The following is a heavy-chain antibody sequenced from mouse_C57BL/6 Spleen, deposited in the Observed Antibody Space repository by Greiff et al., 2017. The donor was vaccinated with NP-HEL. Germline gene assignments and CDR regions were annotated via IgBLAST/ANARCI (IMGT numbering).Heavy chain of an antibody. CDR1: GYTFTDYE. Sequence: QVQLQQSGAELVRPGASVTLSCKASGYTFTDYEMHWVKQTPVHGLEWIGAIAPETGGTAYNQKFKGKAILTADKSSSTAYMELRSLTSEDSAVYYCTRYAYYSNSWFAYWGQGTLVTVSA. V-gene: IGHV1-15*01. CDR2: IAPETGGT. J-gene: IGHJ3*01. CDR3: TRYAYYSNSWFAY. D-gene: IGHD2-5*01.